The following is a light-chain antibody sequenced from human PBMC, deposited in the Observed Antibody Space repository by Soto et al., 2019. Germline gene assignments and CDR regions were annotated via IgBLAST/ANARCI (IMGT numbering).Light chain of an antibody. CDR3: NAQADNGKHV. CDR1: SNDVGHSSF. CDR2: EVS. Sequence: QSALTQPPSASGSPGQSVTISCTGNSNDVGHSSFISWYQQHAGKGPKLIIYEVSKRPSGVHDRFSGSKSGNTASLSVSGLQDEDEADYFCNAQADNGKHVFGTGTKVTVL. V-gene: IGLV2-8*01. J-gene: IGLJ1*01.